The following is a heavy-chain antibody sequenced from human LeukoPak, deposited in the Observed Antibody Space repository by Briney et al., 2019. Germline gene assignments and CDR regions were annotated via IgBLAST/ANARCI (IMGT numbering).Heavy chain of an antibody. CDR2: INPNTDFT. Sequence: GASVKVSCTGSGYRFPSYYIHWVRQAPGQGLEWMGWINPNTDFTQFAQKFQGRVTMTSDTSISTVYMQLTRLTSDDTAVYYCAREMPMVTRPGLDVWGQGTTVIVS. CDR1: GYRFPSYY. J-gene: IGHJ6*02. V-gene: IGHV1-2*02. CDR3: AREMPMVTRPGLDV. D-gene: IGHD2-21*02.